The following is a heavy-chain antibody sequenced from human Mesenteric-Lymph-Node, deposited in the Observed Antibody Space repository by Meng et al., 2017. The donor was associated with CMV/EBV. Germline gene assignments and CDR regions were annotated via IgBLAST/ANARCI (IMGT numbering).Heavy chain of an antibody. CDR1: GFTFSDYY. CDR3: ARDRSRFLELVSAMDV. Sequence: GESLKISCAVSGFTFSDYYMSWIRQAPGKGLEWVSYISSSGSTIYYADSVKGRFTISRDNAKNSLYLQMNSLRAEDTAVYYCARDRSRFLELVSAMDVWGQGTAVTVSS. CDR2: ISSSGSTI. D-gene: IGHD3-3*01. V-gene: IGHV3-11*01. J-gene: IGHJ6*02.